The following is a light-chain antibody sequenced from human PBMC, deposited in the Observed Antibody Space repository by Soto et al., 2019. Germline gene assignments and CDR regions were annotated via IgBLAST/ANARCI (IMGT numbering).Light chain of an antibody. Sequence: QSALTQPASVSGSPGQSITISCTGTSSDVGGYNYVSWYQQHPGKAPKLMIYDVTNRPSGVSNRFYGSKSGNTASLTISGIRDEEEADYYCSSYTSSSTPLVFGGGTKLTVL. J-gene: IGLJ3*02. V-gene: IGLV2-14*01. CDR2: DVT. CDR3: SSYTSSSTPLV. CDR1: SSDVGGYNY.